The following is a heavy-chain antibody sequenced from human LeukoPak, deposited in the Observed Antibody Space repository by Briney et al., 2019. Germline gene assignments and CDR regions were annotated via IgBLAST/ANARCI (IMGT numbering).Heavy chain of an antibody. CDR1: GFTFSSYS. J-gene: IGHJ6*02. D-gene: IGHD3-9*01. CDR3: AKDNDDTLTGYSTPGNYGMDV. CDR2: ISSSSSYI. Sequence: PGGSLRLSCAASGFTFSSYSMNWVRQAPGKGLEWVSSISSSSSYIYYADSVKGRFTISRDNAKNSLYLQMNSLRAEDTAVYYCAKDNDDTLTGYSTPGNYGMDVWGQGTTVTVSS. V-gene: IGHV3-21*01.